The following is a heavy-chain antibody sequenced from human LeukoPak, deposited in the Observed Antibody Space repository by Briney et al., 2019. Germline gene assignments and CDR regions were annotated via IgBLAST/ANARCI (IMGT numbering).Heavy chain of an antibody. CDR1: GGSISSADFY. Sequence: PSQTLSLTCAVSGGSISSADFYWSWIRQHPGKGLEWIGFIYYSGSAYSNPSLKSRVSISIDTSKNQFSLTLNSVTAADTAVYYCARGSDFFDYWGQGTLVTVSS. J-gene: IGHJ4*02. CDR2: IYYSGSA. CDR3: ARGSDFFDY. V-gene: IGHV4-31*11.